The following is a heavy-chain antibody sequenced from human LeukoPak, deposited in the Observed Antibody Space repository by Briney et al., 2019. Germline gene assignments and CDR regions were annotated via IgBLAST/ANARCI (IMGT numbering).Heavy chain of an antibody. Sequence: GGSLRLSCAASGFTVSSNYMSWVRQAPGKGLEWVSVIYGGGSTYYADSVRGRFTMSRDNSKTTLYLQMNSLRAEDTAVYYCASSSSWHSGLDYWGQGTLVTVSS. D-gene: IGHD6-13*01. V-gene: IGHV3-53*01. J-gene: IGHJ4*02. CDR3: ASSSSWHSGLDY. CDR1: GFTVSSNY. CDR2: IYGGGST.